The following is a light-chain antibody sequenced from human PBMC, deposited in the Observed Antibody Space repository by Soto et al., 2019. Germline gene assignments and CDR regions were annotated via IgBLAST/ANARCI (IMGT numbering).Light chain of an antibody. CDR3: QQYSACHLT. CDR1: QSVSSN. V-gene: IGKV3-15*01. J-gene: IGKJ4*01. Sequence: EVVMTQSPATLSVSPGERATRSFRASQSVSSNFLAWCQQKPGQAHRLLIYGVSIRATGITARFSGSGSGTAFTLTIRSLQSEDLVVYYGQQYSACHLTCGGGTKVEI. CDR2: GVS.